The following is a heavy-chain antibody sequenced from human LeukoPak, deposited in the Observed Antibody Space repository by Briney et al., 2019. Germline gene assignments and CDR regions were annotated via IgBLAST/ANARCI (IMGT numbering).Heavy chain of an antibody. V-gene: IGHV3-30*18. CDR2: ISYDGSNK. D-gene: IGHD6-13*01. J-gene: IGHJ4*02. CDR3: AKGYSSLGL. CDR1: GFTFSSYG. Sequence: PGGSLRLSCAASGFTFSSYGMHWVRQAPGKGLEWVAVISYDGSNKYYADSVKGRFTISRDNSKNTLYLQMNSLRAEDTAVYYCAKGYSSLGLWGQGTLVTVSS.